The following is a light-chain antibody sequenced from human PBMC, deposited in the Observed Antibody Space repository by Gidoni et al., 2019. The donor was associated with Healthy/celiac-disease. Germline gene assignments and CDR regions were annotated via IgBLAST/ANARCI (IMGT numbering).Light chain of an antibody. Sequence: QSALTQPASVSGSPGQSSTISCTGTSSDVGGYNYVSWYQQHPGKAPKLMIYDVSKRPSGVSNRFSGSKSGNTASLTISGLQAEDEADYYCSSYTSSSTNYVFGTGTKVTVL. CDR1: SSDVGGYNY. CDR2: DVS. V-gene: IGLV2-14*01. J-gene: IGLJ1*01. CDR3: SSYTSSSTNYV.